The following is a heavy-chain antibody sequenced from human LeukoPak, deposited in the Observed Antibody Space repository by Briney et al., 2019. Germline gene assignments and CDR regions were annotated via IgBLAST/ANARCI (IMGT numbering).Heavy chain of an antibody. V-gene: IGHV1-18*01. J-gene: IGHJ5*02. D-gene: IGHD2-15*01. CDR1: GCTFTSYG. CDR3: ARDRYCSGGSCYFNWFDP. CDR2: ISAYNGNT. Sequence: GASVKVSCKASGCTFTSYGISWVRQAPGQGLEWMGWISAYNGNTNYAQKLQGRVTMTTDTSTSTAYMELRSLRSDDTAVYYCARDRYCSGGSCYFNWFDPWGQGTLVTVSS.